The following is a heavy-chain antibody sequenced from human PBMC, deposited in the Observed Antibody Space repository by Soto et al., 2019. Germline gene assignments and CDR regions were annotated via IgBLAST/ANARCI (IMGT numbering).Heavy chain of an antibody. V-gene: IGHV3-30-3*01. Sequence: GGSLRLSCAASGFTFSSYAMHWVRQAPGKGLEWVAVISYDGSNKYYADSVKGRFTISRDNSKNTLYLQMNSLRAEDTAVYYCARDPPYYYDSSGYYGDAFDIWGQGTMVTVSS. CDR3: ARDPPYYYDSSGYYGDAFDI. D-gene: IGHD3-22*01. CDR2: ISYDGSNK. CDR1: GFTFSSYA. J-gene: IGHJ3*02.